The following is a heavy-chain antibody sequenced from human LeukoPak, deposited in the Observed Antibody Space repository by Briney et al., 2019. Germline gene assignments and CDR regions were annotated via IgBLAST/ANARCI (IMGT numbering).Heavy chain of an antibody. Sequence: APVKVSCKASGYTFTSYDINWVRQATGQGLEWMGWMNPNSGNTGSAQRFQGRITMTRDTSISTAYMELSSLRSEDTAVYYCARGPLVRLPSSFDPWGQGTLVTVSS. J-gene: IGHJ5*02. CDR3: ARGPLVRLPSSFDP. V-gene: IGHV1-8*01. CDR2: MNPNSGNT. CDR1: GYTFTSYD. D-gene: IGHD3-16*02.